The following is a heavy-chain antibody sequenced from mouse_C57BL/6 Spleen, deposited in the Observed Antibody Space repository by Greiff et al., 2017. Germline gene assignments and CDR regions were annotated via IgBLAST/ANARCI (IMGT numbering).Heavy chain of an antibody. V-gene: IGHV1-50*01. J-gene: IGHJ2*01. CDR1: GYTFTSYW. CDR2: IDPSDSYT. CDR3: ASYCYGFDY. Sequence: VQLQQPGAELVKPGASVKLSCKASGYTFTSYWMQWVKQRPGQGLEWIGEIDPSDSYTNYNQKFKGKATLTVDTSSSTAYMQRSSLTSEDSAVYYCASYCYGFDYWGQGTTLTVSS. D-gene: IGHD1-1*01.